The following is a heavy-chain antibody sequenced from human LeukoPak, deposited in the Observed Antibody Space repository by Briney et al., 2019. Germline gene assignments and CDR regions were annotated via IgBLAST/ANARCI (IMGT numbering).Heavy chain of an antibody. CDR2: ISGSGGST. Sequence: GGSLRLSCAASGFTFSSYAMSWVRQAPGKGLEWVSAISGSGGSTYYADSVKGRFTISRDNSKNTQYLQMNSLRAEDTAVYYCAKVTDFYDILTGYPDSFFDYWGQGTLVTVSS. CDR3: AKVTDFYDILTGYPDSFFDY. V-gene: IGHV3-23*01. J-gene: IGHJ4*02. D-gene: IGHD3-9*01. CDR1: GFTFSSYA.